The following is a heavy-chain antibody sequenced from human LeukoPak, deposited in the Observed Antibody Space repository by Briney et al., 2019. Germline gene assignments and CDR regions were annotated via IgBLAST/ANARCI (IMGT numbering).Heavy chain of an antibody. V-gene: IGHV1-46*01. CDR2: INPSGGST. CDR3: AREPIIPPYYDSSGYSLPTQYYYYYYGMDV. D-gene: IGHD3-22*01. J-gene: IGHJ6*02. CDR1: GYTFTNYY. Sequence: ASVKVSCKASGYTFTNYYMHWVRQAPGQGLEWMGIINPSGGSTSYAQKFQGRVTMTRDTSTSTVYMELSSLRSEDTAVYYCAREPIIPPYYDSSGYSLPTQYYYYYYGMDVWGQGTTVTVSS.